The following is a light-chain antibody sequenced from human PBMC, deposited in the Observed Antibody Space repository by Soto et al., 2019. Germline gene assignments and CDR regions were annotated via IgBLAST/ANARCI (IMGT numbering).Light chain of an antibody. J-gene: IGKJ2*01. Sequence: EIVLTQSPGTLSLSPGERATLSCRASQSVSSSYLAWYQQKPGQAPRLLIYGASSRATGIPDRFSGSVSGTDFTLTISRLELEDFAVYYCQQYCSSTPDTFGQGSKLEIK. V-gene: IGKV3-20*01. CDR1: QSVSSSY. CDR2: GAS. CDR3: QQYCSSTPDT.